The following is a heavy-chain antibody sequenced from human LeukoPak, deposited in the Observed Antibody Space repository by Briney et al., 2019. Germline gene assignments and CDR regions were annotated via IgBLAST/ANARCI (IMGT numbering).Heavy chain of an antibody. J-gene: IGHJ3*02. CDR3: ARDQGWVLGELISNTFDI. CDR2: IFYSGST. Sequence: SETLSLTCTVSGGSINNYYWSWIRQPPGKGLEWIGYIFYSGSTNYNPSLKSRVGVSVDTSKNQFSLHLNSVTAADTAVYYCARDQGWVLGELISNTFDIWGQGTTVTVSS. V-gene: IGHV4-59*12. CDR1: GGSINNYY. D-gene: IGHD3-22*01.